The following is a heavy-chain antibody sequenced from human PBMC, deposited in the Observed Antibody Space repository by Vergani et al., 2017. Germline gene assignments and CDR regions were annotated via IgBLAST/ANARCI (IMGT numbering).Heavy chain of an antibody. Sequence: VQLLESGGGLVQPGGSLRLSCASSGFTFSSYAMSWVCQGPGRGLEWVSMTWYEGNNNYYADSVKGRFTISKDISKNTLYLQMNSLRGDDTAVYYCARETRDTPSSLDYWGQGTQVTVSS. D-gene: IGHD5-24*01. J-gene: IGHJ4*02. CDR2: TWYEGNNN. V-gene: IGHV3-33*08. CDR3: ARETRDTPSSLDY. CDR1: GFTFSSYA.